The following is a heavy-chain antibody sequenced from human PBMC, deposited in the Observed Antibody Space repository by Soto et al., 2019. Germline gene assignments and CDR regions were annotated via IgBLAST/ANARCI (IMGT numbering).Heavy chain of an antibody. CDR3: TRLISAAQDY. CDR2: IRDRAYNYAT. V-gene: IGHV3-73*01. Sequence: EVLLVESGGGLVQPGGSLKLSCEASGFVFKDSSIHWVRQASGNGLEWVGRIRDRAYNYATAYAASVKGRFTISRDDSNNKAYLQMDSLKTEDTAIYYCTRLISAAQDYWGQGTLVTVSS. J-gene: IGHJ4*02. CDR1: GFVFKDSS. D-gene: IGHD3-10*01.